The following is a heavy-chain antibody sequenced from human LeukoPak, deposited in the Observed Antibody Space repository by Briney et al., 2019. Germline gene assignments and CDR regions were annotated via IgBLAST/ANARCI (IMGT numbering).Heavy chain of an antibody. J-gene: IGHJ4*02. D-gene: IGHD1-26*01. Sequence: ASVKVSCKASDYTFTSYGISWVRQAPGQGLEWMGIINPSGGSTSYAQKFQGRVTMTRDTSTSTVYMELSSLRSEDTAVYYCARETGGRQYFDYWGQGTLVTVSS. V-gene: IGHV1-46*01. CDR3: ARETGGRQYFDY. CDR2: INPSGGST. CDR1: DYTFTSYG.